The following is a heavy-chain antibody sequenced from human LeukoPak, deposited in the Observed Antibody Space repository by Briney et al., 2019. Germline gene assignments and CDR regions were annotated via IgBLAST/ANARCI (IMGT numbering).Heavy chain of an antibody. D-gene: IGHD2-2*01. CDR1: GYSISSGYY. Sequence: SETLSLTRTVSGYSISSGYYWGWIRQPPGKGLEWIGSIHHSGSTYYNPSLKSRVTISVDTSKNQFSLKLSSVTAADTAVYYCARDSPEGYYWGQGTLVAVSS. J-gene: IGHJ4*02. CDR2: IHHSGST. CDR3: ARDSPEGYY. V-gene: IGHV4-38-2*02.